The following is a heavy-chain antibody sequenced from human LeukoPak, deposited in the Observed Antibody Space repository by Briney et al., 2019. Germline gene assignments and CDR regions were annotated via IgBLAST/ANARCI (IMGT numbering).Heavy chain of an antibody. CDR2: ISYDGKNI. J-gene: IGHJ4*02. V-gene: IGHV3-33*06. D-gene: IGHD5-12*01. Sequence: PGRSLRLSCAASGFSLSSYGFHWVRQAPGKGLEWVSAISYDGKNIHYADSVKGRFTISRDNSRNMVYLQMNSLRVEDTAVYYCAKTYSRESGYDFFFHCWGQGTRVTVSS. CDR1: GFSLSSYG. CDR3: AKTYSRESGYDFFFHC.